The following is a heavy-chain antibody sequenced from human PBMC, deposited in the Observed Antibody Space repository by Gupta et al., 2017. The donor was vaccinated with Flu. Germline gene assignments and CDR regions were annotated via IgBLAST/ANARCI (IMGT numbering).Heavy chain of an antibody. Sequence: VRQAPGKGLEWVANINQDGSGNHYVDSVKGRFTVSRDNVENSLYLAMNSLRAEDTAVYYCARWQYSSSRYFDYWGQGTLVTVSS. V-gene: IGHV3-7*01. J-gene: IGHJ4*02. CDR3: ARWQYSSSRYFDY. D-gene: IGHD6-13*01. CDR2: INQDGSGN.